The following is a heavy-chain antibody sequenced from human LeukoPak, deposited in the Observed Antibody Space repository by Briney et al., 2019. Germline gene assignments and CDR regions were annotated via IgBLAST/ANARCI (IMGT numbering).Heavy chain of an antibody. Sequence: GRSLRLSCSASGFSFSSYAMHWVRQAPGKGLEYVSAISSNGGSTYYADSVKGRFTISRDNSKNTLYLQMSSLRAEDTAVYYCVKDLRDYGETLDYWGQGTLVTVSS. J-gene: IGHJ4*02. D-gene: IGHD4-17*01. CDR3: VKDLRDYGETLDY. V-gene: IGHV3-64D*06. CDR1: GFSFSSYA. CDR2: ISSNGGST.